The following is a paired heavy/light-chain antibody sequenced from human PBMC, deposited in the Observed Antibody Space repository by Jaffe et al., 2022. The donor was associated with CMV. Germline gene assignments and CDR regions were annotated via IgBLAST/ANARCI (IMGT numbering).Light chain of an antibody. V-gene: IGLV1-51*01. CDR3: GTWDSSLSAGGV. CDR2: DNN. Sequence: QSVLTQPPSVSAAPGQKVTISCSGSSSNIGNNYVSWYQQLPGTAPKLLIYDNNKRPSGIPDRFSGSKSGTSATLGITGLQTGDEADYYCGTWDSSLSAGGVFGTGTKVTVL. CDR1: SSNIGNNY. J-gene: IGLJ1*01.
Heavy chain of an antibody. D-gene: IGHD3-22*01. CDR3: ARGSRRRRYYDSSGFAFDI. V-gene: IGHV4-34*01. J-gene: IGHJ3*02. CDR2: INHSGST. CDR1: GGSFSGYY. Sequence: QVQLQQWGAGLLKPSETLSLTCAVYGGSFSGYYWSWIRQPPGKGLEWIGEINHSGSTNYNPSLKSRVTISVDTSKNQFSLKLSSVTAADTAVYYCARGSRRRRYYDSSGFAFDIWGQGTMVTVSS.